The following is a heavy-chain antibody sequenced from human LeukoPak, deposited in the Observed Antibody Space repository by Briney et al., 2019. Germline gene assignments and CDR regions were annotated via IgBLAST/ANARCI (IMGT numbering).Heavy chain of an antibody. CDR1: GFTFSSYG. Sequence: GRSLRLSCAASGFTFSSYGMHWVRQAPGKGLEWVAVISYDGSNKYYADSVKGRFTISRDNSKNTLYLQMNSLRAEDTAVYYCAKDLSVAGQDYWDQGTLVTVSS. J-gene: IGHJ4*02. D-gene: IGHD6-19*01. CDR3: AKDLSVAGQDY. V-gene: IGHV3-30*18. CDR2: ISYDGSNK.